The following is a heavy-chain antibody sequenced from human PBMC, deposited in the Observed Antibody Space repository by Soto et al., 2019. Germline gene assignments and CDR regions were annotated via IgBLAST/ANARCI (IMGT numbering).Heavy chain of an antibody. Sequence: PGGSLRLSCVASGFIFSNHGMGWVRQSPGKGLEWFSGISGDGSRAYYTDSVKGRFIVSRDNSKKTLHLQMDSLRVQDTAMYYCAKDRMITFGGITSLFDYWGQGALVTVSS. CDR1: GFIFSNHG. V-gene: IGHV3-23*01. J-gene: IGHJ4*02. CDR3: AKDRMITFGGITSLFDY. CDR2: ISGDGSRA. D-gene: IGHD3-16*01.